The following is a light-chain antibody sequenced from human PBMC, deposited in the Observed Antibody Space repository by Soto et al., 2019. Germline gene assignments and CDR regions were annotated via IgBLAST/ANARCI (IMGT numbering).Light chain of an antibody. Sequence: IQMTQSPPSLSSSVGDRVSITCRASQSIGSYLNWYQHKPGKAPGLLIYAASLLQSGVPSRFSGGGSGTDFTLTISSLQPEDFATYYCQQSHSAPRTFGQGTKVDIK. CDR1: QSIGSY. CDR3: QQSHSAPRT. J-gene: IGKJ1*01. CDR2: AAS. V-gene: IGKV1-39*01.